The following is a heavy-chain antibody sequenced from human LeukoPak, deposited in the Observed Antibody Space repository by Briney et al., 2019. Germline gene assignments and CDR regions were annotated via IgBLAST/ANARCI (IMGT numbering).Heavy chain of an antibody. CDR3: AGVVGWHFAL. J-gene: IGHJ2*01. Sequence: GGSLRLSCAASGFIFSSYCMMWVRQAPGKGLEWVATINEDENERFYVDSVKGQFTISRDNAKNSLYLQMNSLRVEDTAVYYCAGVVGWHFALWGRGTLVTVSS. CDR2: INEDENER. CDR1: GFIFSSYC. V-gene: IGHV3-7*01. D-gene: IGHD3-10*01.